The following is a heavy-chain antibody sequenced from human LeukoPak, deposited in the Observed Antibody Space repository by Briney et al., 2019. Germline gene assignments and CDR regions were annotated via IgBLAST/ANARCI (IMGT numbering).Heavy chain of an antibody. CDR3: ARDPSSGGAFDI. J-gene: IGHJ3*02. V-gene: IGHV4-34*01. Sequence: SETQSLTCAVYGGSFSGYYWSWIRQPPGKGLEWIGEINHSGSTNYNPSLKSRVTISVDTSKNQFSLKLSSVTAADTAVYYCARDPSSGGAFDIWGQGTMVTVSS. CDR2: INHSGST. CDR1: GGSFSGYY. D-gene: IGHD2-15*01.